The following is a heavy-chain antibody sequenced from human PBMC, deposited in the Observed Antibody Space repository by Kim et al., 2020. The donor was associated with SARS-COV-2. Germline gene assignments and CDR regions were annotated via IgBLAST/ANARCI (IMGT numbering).Heavy chain of an antibody. D-gene: IGHD3-9*01. CDR2: MNPNSGNT. V-gene: IGHV1-8*01. CDR1: GYTFTSYD. CDR3: ARGAGWDLTGYSYYYYYYGMDV. Sequence: ASVKVSCKASGYTFTSYDINWVRQATGQGLEWMGWMNPNSGNTGYAQKFQGRVTMTRNTSISTAYMELSSLRSEDTAVYYCARGAGWDLTGYSYYYYYYGMDVWGQGTTVTVSS. J-gene: IGHJ6*02.